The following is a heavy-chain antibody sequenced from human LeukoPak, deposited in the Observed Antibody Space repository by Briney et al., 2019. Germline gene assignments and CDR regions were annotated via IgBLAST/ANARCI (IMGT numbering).Heavy chain of an antibody. V-gene: IGHV1-69*05. CDR1: GGTFSSYA. CDR2: IIPIFGTA. J-gene: IGHJ4*02. Sequence: SVKVSCKASGGTFSSYAISWVRQDPGQGLEWMGGIIPIFGTANYAQKFQGRVTITTDESTSTAYMELSSLRSEDTAVYYCARDMFPQDNPTDYWGQGTLVTVSS. CDR3: ARDMFPQDNPTDY. D-gene: IGHD3-10*02.